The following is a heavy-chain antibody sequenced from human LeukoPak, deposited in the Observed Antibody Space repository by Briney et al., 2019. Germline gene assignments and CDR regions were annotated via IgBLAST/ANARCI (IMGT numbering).Heavy chain of an antibody. Sequence: SETLSLTCTVSGASISSYYWSWIRQPAGKALEWIGSIYYSGSTYYNPSLKSRVTISVDTSKNQFSLKLSSVTAADTAVYYCARTLLAYVWGSYRYAWFDPWGQGTLVTVSS. CDR3: ARTLLAYVWGSYRYAWFDP. J-gene: IGHJ5*02. CDR2: IYYSGST. D-gene: IGHD3-16*02. V-gene: IGHV4-4*07. CDR1: GASISSYY.